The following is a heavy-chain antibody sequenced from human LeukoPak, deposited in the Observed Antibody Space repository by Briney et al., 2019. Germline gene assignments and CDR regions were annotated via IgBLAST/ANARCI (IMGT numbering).Heavy chain of an antibody. CDR1: GGAISTYY. V-gene: IGHV4-59*01. Sequence: PSETLSFTCTVSGGAISTYYWSWIRQPPGKGLEWIGYTYYSGNTNQNPSLKSRVTISLDTPKTQFPLKLRSVTAADAAVYYCARDTRSGSYYNSYYGMDVWGQGTTVTVSS. D-gene: IGHD3-10*01. CDR2: TYYSGNT. J-gene: IGHJ6*02. CDR3: ARDTRSGSYYNSYYGMDV.